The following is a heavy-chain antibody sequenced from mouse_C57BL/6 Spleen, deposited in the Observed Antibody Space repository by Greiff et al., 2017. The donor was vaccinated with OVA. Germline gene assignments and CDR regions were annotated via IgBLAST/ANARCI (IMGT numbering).Heavy chain of an antibody. CDR2: INPSSGYT. J-gene: IGHJ4*01. CDR3: ARGGDYYAMDY. Sequence: QVQLQQSGAELARPGASVKMSCKASGYTFTSYTMHWVKQRPGQGLEWIGYINPSSGYTKYNQKFKDKTTLTADKSSSTSYMQLSGLTSEDSAVYYGARGGDYYAMDYWGQGTSVTVSS. CDR1: GYTFTSYT. V-gene: IGHV1-4*01.